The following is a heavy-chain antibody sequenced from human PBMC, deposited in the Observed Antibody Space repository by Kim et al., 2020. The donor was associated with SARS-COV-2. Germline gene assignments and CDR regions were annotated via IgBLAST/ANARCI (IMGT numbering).Heavy chain of an antibody. V-gene: IGHV4-34*01. D-gene: IGHD1-26*01. J-gene: IGHJ4*02. CDR1: GGSFSGYY. CDR3: ARGRGVGATRPKDFDY. CDR2: INHSGST. Sequence: SETLSLTCAVYGGSFSGYYWSWIRQPPGKGLEWVGEINHSGSTNYNPSLKSRVTISVDTSKNQFSLKLSSVTAADTAAYYCARGRGVGATRPKDFDYWGQGTLVTVSS.